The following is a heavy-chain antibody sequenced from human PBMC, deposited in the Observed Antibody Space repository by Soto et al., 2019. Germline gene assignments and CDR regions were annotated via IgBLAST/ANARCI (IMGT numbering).Heavy chain of an antibody. CDR1: GFTFSSDA. CDR3: ARSRFYYHANDYLDS. D-gene: IGHD3-10*01. J-gene: IGHJ4*02. V-gene: IGHV3-30-3*01. CDR2: ISYHGNDK. Sequence: PGGSLRLSCAASGFTFSSDAMHWVRQAPGKGLEWVAVISYHGNDKYYADSVKGRFTISRENSKNTLYLEMNSLRADDTAVYYCARSRFYYHANDYLDSWGQGTLVTVSS.